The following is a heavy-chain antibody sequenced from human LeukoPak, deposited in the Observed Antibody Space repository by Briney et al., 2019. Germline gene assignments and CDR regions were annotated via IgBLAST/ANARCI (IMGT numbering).Heavy chain of an antibody. CDR3: ASSSSGSYYFDD. J-gene: IGHJ4*02. CDR2: IRHDGSNK. CDR1: GFTFSSYG. V-gene: IGHV3-30*02. Sequence: PGGSLRLSCAASGFTFSSYGMHWVRQAPGKGLEWVAFIRHDGSNKYYADSVKGQFTISRDNSRNTLYLQMNSLRSEDTAVYYCASSSSGSYYFDDWGQGTLVTVSS. D-gene: IGHD3-10*01.